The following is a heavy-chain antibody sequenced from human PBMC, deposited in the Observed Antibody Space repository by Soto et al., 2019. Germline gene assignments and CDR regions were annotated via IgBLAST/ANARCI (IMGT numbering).Heavy chain of an antibody. Sequence: GGSLRLSCGASGFTFSSYGMHWVRQAPGKGLEWVAVISYDGSNKYYADSVKGRFTISRDNSKNTLYLKMNSLRAEETAVYYCATHDSLDYWGQGTLVTVSS. CDR1: GFTFSSYG. CDR2: ISYDGSNK. J-gene: IGHJ4*02. CDR3: ATHDSLDY. D-gene: IGHD2-15*01. V-gene: IGHV3-30*03.